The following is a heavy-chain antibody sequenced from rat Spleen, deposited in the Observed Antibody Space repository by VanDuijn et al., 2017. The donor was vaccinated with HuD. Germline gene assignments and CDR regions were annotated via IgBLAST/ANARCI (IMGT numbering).Heavy chain of an antibody. CDR3: ARHELLQWPMDA. CDR2: ISYDGSST. V-gene: IGHV5-29*01. D-gene: IGHD1-1*01. Sequence: EVQLVESDGGLVQPGRSLKLSCAASGFTFSDYYMAWVRQAPTKGLEWVATISYDGSSTYYRDSVKGRFTISRDNAKSTLYLQMDSLRSEDTATYYCARHELLQWPMDAWGQGASVTVSS. CDR1: GFTFSDYY. J-gene: IGHJ4*01.